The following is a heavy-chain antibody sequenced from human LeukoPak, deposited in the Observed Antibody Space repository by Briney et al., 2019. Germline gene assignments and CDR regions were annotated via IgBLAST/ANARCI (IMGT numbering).Heavy chain of an antibody. J-gene: IGHJ4*02. V-gene: IGHV3-30-3*01. CDR3: ASHYYDSSGWSYYYFDY. D-gene: IGHD3-22*01. CDR2: ISYDGSNK. CDR1: GFTFSSYA. Sequence: PGGSLRLSCAASGFTFSSYAMHWVRQAPGKGLEWVAVISYDGSNKYYADSVKGRFIISRDNSKNTLYLQMNSLRAEDTAVYYCASHYYDSSGWSYYYFDYWGQGTLVTVSS.